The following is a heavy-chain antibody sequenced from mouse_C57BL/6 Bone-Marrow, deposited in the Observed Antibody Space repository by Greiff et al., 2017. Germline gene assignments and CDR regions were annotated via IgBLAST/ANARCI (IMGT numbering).Heavy chain of an antibody. D-gene: IGHD2-4*01. CDR3: ARGYDYDYAMDY. CDR1: GYSFTDYN. CDR2: INPNYGTT. Sequence: EVKLMESGPELVKPGASVKISCKASGYSFTDYNMNWVKQSNGKSLEWIGVINPNYGTTSYNQKFKGKATLTVDQYSSTAYMQLNSLTSEDSAVYYCARGYDYDYAMDYWGQGTSVTVSS. J-gene: IGHJ4*01. V-gene: IGHV1-39*01.